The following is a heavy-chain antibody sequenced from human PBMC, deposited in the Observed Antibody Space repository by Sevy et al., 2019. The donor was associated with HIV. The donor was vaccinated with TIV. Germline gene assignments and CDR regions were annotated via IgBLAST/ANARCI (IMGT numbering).Heavy chain of an antibody. CDR3: ARDLFSWSYSDDY. Sequence: GGSLRLSCVASGFTLSSYWMSWVRQAPGKGLEWVANIKQDGNEKYYVDSVKGRFTISRDNAKNSLYLQMNSLRAEDTAVYYCARDLFSWSYSDDYWGQGTLVTVSS. D-gene: IGHD1-26*01. CDR1: GFTLSSYW. CDR2: IKQDGNEK. J-gene: IGHJ4*02. V-gene: IGHV3-7*01.